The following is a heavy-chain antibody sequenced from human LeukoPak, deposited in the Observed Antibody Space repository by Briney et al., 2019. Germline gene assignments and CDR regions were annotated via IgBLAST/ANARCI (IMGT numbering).Heavy chain of an antibody. J-gene: IGHJ4*02. V-gene: IGHV1-2*02. CDR2: INPNSGGT. Sequence: ASVKVSCKASGYTFTGYYMHWVRQAPGQGLEWMGWINPNSGGTNYAQKFQGRVTMTRDTSISTAYMELSRLRSDDTAVYYCAKMGGGDSSGWAFDYWGQGTLVTVSS. D-gene: IGHD6-25*01. CDR3: AKMGGGDSSGWAFDY. CDR1: GYTFTGYY.